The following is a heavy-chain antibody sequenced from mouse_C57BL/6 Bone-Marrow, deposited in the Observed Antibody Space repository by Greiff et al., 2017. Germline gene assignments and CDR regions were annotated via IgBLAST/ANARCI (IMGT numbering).Heavy chain of an antibody. J-gene: IGHJ1*03. CDR3: AREGWLLPWYFDV. CDR1: GYAFSSSW. CDR2: IYPGDGDT. Sequence: QVQLKQSGPELVKPGASVKISCKASGYAFSSSWMNWVKQRPGKGLEWIGRIYPGDGDTKYNGKFKGKATLTADKSSSTAYMQLSSLTSEDSAVYFCAREGWLLPWYFDVWGTGTTVTVSS. V-gene: IGHV1-82*01. D-gene: IGHD2-3*01.